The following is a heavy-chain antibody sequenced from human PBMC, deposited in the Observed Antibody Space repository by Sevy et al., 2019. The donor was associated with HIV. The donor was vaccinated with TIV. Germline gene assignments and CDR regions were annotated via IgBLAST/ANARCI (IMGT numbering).Heavy chain of an antibody. Sequence: GGSLRLSCAASGFNFSKPWMHWVRQAPGKVLVWVSYINTDGSTTNSADSVKGRFTTSRDNAKNTLYLEMNSLRADDTGVYLSVRAAVYAMDVWGQGTTVTVSS. V-gene: IGHV3-74*01. J-gene: IGHJ6*02. CDR2: INTDGSTT. CDR3: VRAAVYAMDV. CDR1: GFNFSKPW. D-gene: IGHD6-19*01.